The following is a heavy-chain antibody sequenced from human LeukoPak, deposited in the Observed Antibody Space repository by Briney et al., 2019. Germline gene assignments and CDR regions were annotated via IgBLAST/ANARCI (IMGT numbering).Heavy chain of an antibody. Sequence: NTGGSLRLSCAASGFTFSSYSMNWVRQAPGKGLEWVSSISSSSSYIYYADSVKGRFTISRDNAKNSLYLQMNSLRAEDTGVYYCAKDHYWSIDYWGRGTLVTVSS. CDR2: ISSSSSYI. CDR1: GFTFSSYS. D-gene: IGHD3-3*01. V-gene: IGHV3-21*01. CDR3: AKDHYWSIDY. J-gene: IGHJ4*02.